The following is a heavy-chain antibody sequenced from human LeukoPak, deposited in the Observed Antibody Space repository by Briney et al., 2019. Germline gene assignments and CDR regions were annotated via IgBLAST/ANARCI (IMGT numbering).Heavy chain of an antibody. J-gene: IGHJ4*02. Sequence: SETLSLTCAVYGGSFSGYYWSWIRQPPGRGLEWIGEINHSGSTNYSPSLKSRVTISVDTSKNQFSLKLSSVTAADTAVYYCARGRRVATRARPLDYWGQGTLVTVSS. CDR1: GGSFSGYY. CDR2: INHSGST. V-gene: IGHV4-34*01. D-gene: IGHD5-12*01. CDR3: ARGRRVATRARPLDY.